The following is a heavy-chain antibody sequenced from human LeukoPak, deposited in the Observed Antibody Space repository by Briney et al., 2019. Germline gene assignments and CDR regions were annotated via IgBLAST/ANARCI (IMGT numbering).Heavy chain of an antibody. D-gene: IGHD4-11*01. Sequence: KSGGSLRLSCAASGFTFSSYSMNWVRQAPGKGLEWVSSISNSSSYIYYADSVKGRFTISRDNAKNSLYLQMNSLRAEDTAVYYCARDLYRYYYYYYMDVWGKGTTVTVSS. V-gene: IGHV3-21*01. CDR2: ISNSSSYI. CDR1: GFTFSSYS. J-gene: IGHJ6*03. CDR3: ARDLYRYYYYYYMDV.